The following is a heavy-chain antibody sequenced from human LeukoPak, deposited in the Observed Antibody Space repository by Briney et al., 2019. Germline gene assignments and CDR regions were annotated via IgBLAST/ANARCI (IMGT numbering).Heavy chain of an antibody. CDR3: ARAITINFDY. V-gene: IGHV4-61*02. Sequence: SETLSLTCTVSGGSISSGSYYWSWIRQPAGKGLEWIGRIYTSGSTNYNPSLKSRVTISVDTSKNQFSLKLSSVTAADTAVYYCARAITINFDYWGQGALVTVSS. CDR2: IYTSGST. CDR1: GGSISSGSYY. J-gene: IGHJ4*02. D-gene: IGHD3-3*01.